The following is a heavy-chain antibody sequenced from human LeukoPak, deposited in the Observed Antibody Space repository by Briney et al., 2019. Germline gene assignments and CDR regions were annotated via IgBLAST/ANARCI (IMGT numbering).Heavy chain of an antibody. CDR1: GFSFSSYG. J-gene: IGHJ4*02. Sequence: GGSLRLSCAASGFSFSSYGMHWVRQAPGKGLEWVSGINWNGGSTGYADSVKGRFTVSRDNAKNSLYLQMNSLRAEDTALYYCARGGDSSGSYFDYWGQGTLVTVSS. CDR2: INWNGGST. CDR3: ARGGDSSGSYFDY. V-gene: IGHV3-20*04. D-gene: IGHD3-22*01.